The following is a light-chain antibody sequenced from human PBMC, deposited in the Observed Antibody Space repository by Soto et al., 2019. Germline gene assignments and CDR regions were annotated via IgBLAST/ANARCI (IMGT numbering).Light chain of an antibody. CDR1: QSVSSNY. V-gene: IGKV3-20*01. Sequence: EIVLTQSPATLSLSPGERATLSCRASQSVSSNYLAWYQQKPGQAPRLLIFAASSRNTGIPDRFSGSGSGTDFTLTISRLEPEDFAVYHCQQYGSTPRTFGQGTKVEIK. CDR3: QQYGSTPRT. J-gene: IGKJ1*01. CDR2: AAS.